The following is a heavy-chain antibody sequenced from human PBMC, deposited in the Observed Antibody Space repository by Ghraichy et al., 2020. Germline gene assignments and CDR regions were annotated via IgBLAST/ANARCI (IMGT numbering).Heavy chain of an antibody. CDR1: GFSFSNAW. D-gene: IGHD3-10*01. V-gene: IGHV3-15*07. CDR2: IKSKADAGTT. Sequence: GESLNISCAASGFSFSNAWMNWVRQAPGKGLEWVGLIKSKADAGTTYYAAPVKDRFTISRDDSKTTLYLEMNSLRAEDTAVYYCIIGYYYGSAYYYDMGVWGQGTTVTVSS. CDR3: IIGYYYGSAYYYDMGV. J-gene: IGHJ6*02.